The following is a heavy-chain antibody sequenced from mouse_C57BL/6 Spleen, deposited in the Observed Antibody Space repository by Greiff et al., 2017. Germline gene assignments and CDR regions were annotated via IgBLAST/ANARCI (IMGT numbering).Heavy chain of an antibody. CDR1: GYAFSSSW. V-gene: IGHV1-82*01. D-gene: IGHD1-1*01. J-gene: IGHJ2*01. CDR2: IYPGDGDT. Sequence: QVQLQQSGPELVKPGASVKISCKASGYAFSSSWMNWVKQRPGKGLEWIGRIYPGDGDTNYNGKFKGKATLTADKSSSTAYMQLSSLTSEDSAVYFCANYGSSYEYYLDYWGQGTTLTVSS. CDR3: ANYGSSYEYYLDY.